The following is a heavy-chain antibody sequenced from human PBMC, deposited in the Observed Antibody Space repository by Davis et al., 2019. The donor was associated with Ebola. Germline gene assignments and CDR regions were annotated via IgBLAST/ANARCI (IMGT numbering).Heavy chain of an antibody. CDR2: TYYNSKWFS. D-gene: IGHD5-18*01. CDR3: ARGWLRGGMDV. CDR1: GDGVSLNSAG. V-gene: IGHV6-1*01. J-gene: IGHJ6*04. Sequence: HSQTLSLTCGISGDGVSLNSAGWNWIRLSPSRGLEWLGRTYYNSKWFSDYAVSVKGRITISADTSKNRFSLQLNSVTPEDTALYYCARGWLRGGMDVWGEGTTVTVSS.